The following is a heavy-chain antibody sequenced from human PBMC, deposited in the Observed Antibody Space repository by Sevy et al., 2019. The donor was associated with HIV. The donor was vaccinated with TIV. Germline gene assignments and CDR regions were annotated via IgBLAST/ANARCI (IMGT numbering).Heavy chain of an antibody. CDR2: IYYSGST. D-gene: IGHD6-13*01. CDR1: GGSISSGTYY. Sequence: SETLSLTCTVSGGSISSGTYYWGWIRRPPGKGLEWIGTIYYSGSTYYNSSLKSRVTISVDTSKNQFSLKLSSVTAADTAVYYCARHRNSLDMAAAANWFDSWGQGTLVTVSS. CDR3: ARHRNSLDMAAAANWFDS. J-gene: IGHJ5*01. V-gene: IGHV4-39*01.